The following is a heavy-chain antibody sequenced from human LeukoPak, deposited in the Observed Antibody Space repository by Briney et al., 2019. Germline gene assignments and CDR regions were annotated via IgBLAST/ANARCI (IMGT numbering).Heavy chain of an antibody. Sequence: GGSLRLSRTASGFTFNGYSMNWVRQAPGKGLEWVSSISTSSSYIYYADSVKGRFTISRNNPKNSLYLQMNSLRAEDTAVYYCARNRGDPSYFDYWGQGTLVTVSS. J-gene: IGHJ4*02. CDR3: ARNRGDPSYFDY. CDR1: GFTFNGYS. D-gene: IGHD4-17*01. V-gene: IGHV3-21*01. CDR2: ISTSSSYI.